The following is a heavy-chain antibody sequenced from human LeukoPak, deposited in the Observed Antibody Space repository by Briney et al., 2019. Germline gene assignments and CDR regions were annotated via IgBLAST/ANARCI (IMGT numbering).Heavy chain of an antibody. J-gene: IGHJ6*03. CDR3: ARPFYYYMDV. V-gene: IGHV4-61*10. CDR1: GGSISSGSYY. Sequence: SETLSLTCTVSGGSISSGSYYWSWIRQPAGKGLEWIGYIYYSGSTNYNPSLKSRVTISVDKSKNQFSLNLNSVTAADTAVYFCARPFYYYMDVWGKGTTVTVSS. CDR2: IYYSGST.